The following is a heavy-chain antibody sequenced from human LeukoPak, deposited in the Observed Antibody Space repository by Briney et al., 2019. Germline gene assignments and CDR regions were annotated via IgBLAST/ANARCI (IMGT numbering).Heavy chain of an antibody. V-gene: IGHV3-21*01. Sequence: GGSLRLSCAASGFTFSSYSMNWVRRAPGKGLEWVSSISTSSDYIYYADSVKGRFTVSRDNAKNSLYLQMNSLRAEDTAVYYCAKVGSSGWYAVFDYWGQGTLVTVSS. J-gene: IGHJ4*02. D-gene: IGHD6-19*01. CDR2: ISTSSDYI. CDR3: AKVGSSGWYAVFDY. CDR1: GFTFSSYS.